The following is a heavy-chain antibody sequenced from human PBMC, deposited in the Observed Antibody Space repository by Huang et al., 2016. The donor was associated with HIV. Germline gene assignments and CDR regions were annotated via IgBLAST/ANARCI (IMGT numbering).Heavy chain of an antibody. D-gene: IGHD1-26*01. Sequence: QVQLQESGPGLVKPSGILSLTCTVSDPSISSYYWNWLRQPPGKGLEWIGYIHYSGSTNYSPSLKSRLTISIDTSRNRFSLELTSVTAADTAIYYCARAPWFVQLWGAYFDSWGQGRLVTVSS. V-gene: IGHV4-59*01. CDR1: DPSISSYY. CDR3: ARAPWFVQLWGAYFDS. CDR2: IHYSGST. J-gene: IGHJ4*02.